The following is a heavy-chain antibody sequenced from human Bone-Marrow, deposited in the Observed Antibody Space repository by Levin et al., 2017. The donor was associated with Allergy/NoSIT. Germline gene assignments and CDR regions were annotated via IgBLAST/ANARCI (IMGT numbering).Heavy chain of an antibody. CDR2: ISYDGSNK. CDR3: AKEEPETTIFGVVIPRFQH. Sequence: GESLKISCAASGFTFSSYGMHWVRQAPGKGLEWVAVISYDGSNKYYADSVKGRFTISRDNSKNTLYLQMNSLRAEDTAVYYCAKEEPETTIFGVVIPRFQHWGQGTLVTVSS. J-gene: IGHJ1*01. D-gene: IGHD3-3*01. CDR1: GFTFSSYG. V-gene: IGHV3-30*18.